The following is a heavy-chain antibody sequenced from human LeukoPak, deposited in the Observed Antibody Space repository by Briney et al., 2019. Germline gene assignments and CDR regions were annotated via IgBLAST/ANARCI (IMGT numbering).Heavy chain of an antibody. V-gene: IGHV1-3*01. CDR2: INAGNGNT. CDR1: GYTFTSYA. D-gene: IGHD7-27*01. J-gene: IGHJ4*02. Sequence: ASVKVSCKVSGYTFTSYAIQWVRQAPGQRLEWMGWINAGNGNTKYSQNLQGRVTITRDTSASTAYMELSSLRSEDTAVYYCARGPLGRNGDYFDYWGQGTLVTVSS. CDR3: ARGPLGRNGDYFDY.